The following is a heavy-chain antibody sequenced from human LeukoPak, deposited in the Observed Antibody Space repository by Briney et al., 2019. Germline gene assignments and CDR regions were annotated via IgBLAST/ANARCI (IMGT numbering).Heavy chain of an antibody. CDR1: GFTFNSYA. J-gene: IGHJ4*02. Sequence: GGSLRLSCAASGFTFNSYAMSWVRQAPWERLQWVSGISDSGGNTYYADPVRGRFTISRDNSKNTLYLQMNSLRAEDTALYYCAKDSHSMVRGVIITWGQGTLVTVSS. V-gene: IGHV3-23*01. D-gene: IGHD3-10*01. CDR3: AKDSHSMVRGVIIT. CDR2: ISDSGGNT.